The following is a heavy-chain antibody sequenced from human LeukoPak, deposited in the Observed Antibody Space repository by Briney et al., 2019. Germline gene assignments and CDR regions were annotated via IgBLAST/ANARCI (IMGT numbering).Heavy chain of an antibody. D-gene: IGHD3-3*01. CDR1: GYTFSSYG. J-gene: IGHJ4*02. Sequence: GASVKVSCKASGYTFSSYGISWVRQAPGQGLEWMGWISVYNGNTDYAQKFQGRVTMTTDTSTSTAYMELSSLRSEDTAVYYCASPGAIYYFDYWGQGTLVTVSS. V-gene: IGHV1-18*01. CDR3: ASPGAIYYFDY. CDR2: ISVYNGNT.